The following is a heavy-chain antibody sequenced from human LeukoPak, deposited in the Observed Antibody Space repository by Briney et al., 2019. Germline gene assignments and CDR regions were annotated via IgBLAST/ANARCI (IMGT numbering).Heavy chain of an antibody. CDR1: GFSFSDSW. V-gene: IGHV3-7*01. J-gene: IGHJ4*02. Sequence: QPGRSLRLSCAASGFSFSDSWMTWVRQAPGKGPEWVANIEQYGSEKNYVDSVKGRFTISRDNSKNTLYLQMNSLRAEDTAVYYCAKETYSTSWQLDSWGQGTLVTVSS. D-gene: IGHD2-2*01. CDR2: IEQYGSEK. CDR3: AKETYSTSWQLDS.